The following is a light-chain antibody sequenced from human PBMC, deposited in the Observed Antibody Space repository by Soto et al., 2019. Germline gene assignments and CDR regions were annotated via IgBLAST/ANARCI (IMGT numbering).Light chain of an antibody. V-gene: IGKV3D-15*01. CDR3: QQYHNWWT. CDR1: QTVGRDY. Sequence: EMVMTQSPGTLSVSPGERATLSCRASQTVGRDYLAWYQHKPGQAPRLLIYGASSRATGIPDRFSGSGSGTEFTLTISSLQSEDFAVYYCQQYHNWWTFGQGTKVDIK. J-gene: IGKJ1*01. CDR2: GAS.